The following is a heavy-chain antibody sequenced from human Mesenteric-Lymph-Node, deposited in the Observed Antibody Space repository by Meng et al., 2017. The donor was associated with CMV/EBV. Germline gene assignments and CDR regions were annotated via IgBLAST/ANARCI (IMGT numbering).Heavy chain of an antibody. D-gene: IGHD6-6*01. CDR1: GFTFSSYN. J-gene: IGHJ5*02. CDR3: AKEWSDSSPFSS. V-gene: IGHV3-48*04. CDR2: ISDGSSTI. Sequence: GESLKISCAASGFTFSSYNMNWVRQAPGKGLEWVSYISDGSSTIYYADSVKGRFTISRDNSKNTLSLQMNSLTGEDTAVYYCAKEWSDSSPFSSWGQGTLVTVSS.